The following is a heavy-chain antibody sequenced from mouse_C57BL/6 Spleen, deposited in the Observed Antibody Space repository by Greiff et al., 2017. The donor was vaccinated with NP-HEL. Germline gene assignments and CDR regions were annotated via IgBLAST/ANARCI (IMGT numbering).Heavy chain of an antibody. J-gene: IGHJ2*01. CDR1: GYTFTDYN. V-gene: IGHV1-22*01. CDR3: ARRYYAGDYFDY. D-gene: IGHD1-1*02. Sequence: EVKLQQSGPELVKPGASVKMSCKASGYTFTDYNMHWVKQSHGKSLEWIGYINPNNGGTSYNQKFKGKATLTVNKSSSTAYMELRSLTSEDSAVYYCARRYYAGDYFDYWGQGTTLTVSS. CDR2: INPNNGGT.